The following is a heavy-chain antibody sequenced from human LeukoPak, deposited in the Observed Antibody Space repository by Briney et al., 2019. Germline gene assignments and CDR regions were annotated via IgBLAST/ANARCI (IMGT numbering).Heavy chain of an antibody. V-gene: IGHV1-18*01. J-gene: IGHJ4*02. D-gene: IGHD3-3*01. Sequence: GASVKVSCKASGYTFTSYGISWVRQAPGQGLEWMGWISAYNGNTNYAQKLQGRVTMTTDTSTSTAYMELRSLRSDDTAVYYCARDLRGSYYDFWSGYSDWGQGTLVTVSS. CDR3: ARDLRGSYYDFWSGYSD. CDR2: ISAYNGNT. CDR1: GYTFTSYG.